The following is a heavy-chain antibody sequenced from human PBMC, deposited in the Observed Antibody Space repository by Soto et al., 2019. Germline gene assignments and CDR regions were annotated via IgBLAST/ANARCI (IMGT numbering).Heavy chain of an antibody. CDR1: GGSFSGYY. J-gene: IGHJ5*02. D-gene: IGHD6-6*01. V-gene: IGHV4-34*01. CDR3: ARGIAARTVRIWFDP. CDR2: INHSGST. Sequence: PSETLSLTCAVYGGSFSGYYWSWIRQPPGKGLEWIGEINHSGSTNYNPSLKSRVTISVDTSKNQFSLKLSSVTAADTAVYYCARGIAARTVRIWFDPWGQRTLVTVSS.